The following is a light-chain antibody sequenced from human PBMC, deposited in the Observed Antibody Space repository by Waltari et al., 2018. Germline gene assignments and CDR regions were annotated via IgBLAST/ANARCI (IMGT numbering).Light chain of an antibody. V-gene: IGKV1-9*01. CDR2: GAS. Sequence: IQLTQSPSSLSASVGDKVTITCRASEGISTYLAWYQQQPGKAPKLLIYGASTLQSGVPSRFSGSGSGTDFTLTISSLQPDDFATYYCHQYDSYSTFGGGTKVEIK. CDR1: EGISTY. J-gene: IGKJ4*01. CDR3: HQYDSYST.